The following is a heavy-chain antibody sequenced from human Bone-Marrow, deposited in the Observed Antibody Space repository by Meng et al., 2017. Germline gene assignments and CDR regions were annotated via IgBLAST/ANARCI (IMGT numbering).Heavy chain of an antibody. V-gene: IGHV2-26*01. D-gene: IGHD3-16*02. J-gene: IGHJ3*02. CDR1: GFSLSNARMG. CDR3: ARILYDYVWGSYRYKRYAFDI. CDR2: IFSNDEK. Sequence: SGPTLVKPTETLTLTCTVSGFSLSNARMGVSWIRQPPGKALEWLAHIFSNDEKSYSTSRKSRLTISKDTSKSQVVLTMTNMDPVDTATYYYARILYDYVWGSYRYKRYAFDIWGQGTMVTVSS.